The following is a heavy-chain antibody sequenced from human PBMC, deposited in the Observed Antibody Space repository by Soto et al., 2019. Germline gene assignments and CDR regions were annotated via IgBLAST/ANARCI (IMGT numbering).Heavy chain of an antibody. D-gene: IGHD4-17*01. CDR2: IYYSGST. Sequence: QVQLQESGPGLVKPSQTLSLTCTVSGGSISSGGYYWSWIRQHPGKGLEWIGYIYYSGSTYYNPSLKSRVTISVDTSKNQFSLKLSSVTAADTAVYYCAMSVTTVTTYAFDIWGQGTMVTVSS. V-gene: IGHV4-31*03. CDR3: AMSVTTVTTYAFDI. J-gene: IGHJ3*02. CDR1: GGSISSGGYY.